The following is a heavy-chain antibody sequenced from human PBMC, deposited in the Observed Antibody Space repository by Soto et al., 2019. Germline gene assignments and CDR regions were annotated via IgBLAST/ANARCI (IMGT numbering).Heavy chain of an antibody. CDR3: ASDPPSFGYCSLDY. Sequence: QVQLVQSGAEVKRPGSSVKVSCKASVGTFSSYGINWVRQAPGQGLGWLGGIFPIFGTPNYAQKFQARLTITADEPTSTAYMELTSLRSDDTAVYYCASDPPSFGYCSLDYWGQGTLVTVSS. D-gene: IGHD3-22*01. J-gene: IGHJ4*02. CDR2: IFPIFGTP. V-gene: IGHV1-69*01. CDR1: VGTFSSYG.